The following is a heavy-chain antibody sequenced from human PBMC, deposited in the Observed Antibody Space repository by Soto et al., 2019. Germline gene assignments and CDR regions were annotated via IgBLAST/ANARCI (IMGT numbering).Heavy chain of an antibody. CDR2: ISYDGSNK. V-gene: IGHV3-30-3*01. CDR1: GFTFSSYA. Sequence: QVQLVESGGGVVQPGRSLRLSCAASGFTFSSYAMHWVRQAPGKGLEWVAVISYDGSNKYYADSVKGRFTISRDNSKNTLYLQMNSLRAEDTAVYYCARAGESLDTAMVTRRLGYYYGMDVWGQGTTVTVSS. D-gene: IGHD5-18*01. J-gene: IGHJ6*02. CDR3: ARAGESLDTAMVTRRLGYYYGMDV.